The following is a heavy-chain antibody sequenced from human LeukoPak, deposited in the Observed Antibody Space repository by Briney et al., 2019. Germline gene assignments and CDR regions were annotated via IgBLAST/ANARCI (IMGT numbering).Heavy chain of an antibody. V-gene: IGHV4-4*07. D-gene: IGHD3-3*01. CDR3: ARVVSGFSYYYSYYMDV. J-gene: IGHJ6*03. Sequence: KASETLSLTCTVSGGSISSYYWSWIRQPAGKGLEWIGRIYTSGSTDYNPSLKSRVTMSVDTSKNQFSLKLTSVTAADTAVYYCARVVSGFSYYYSYYMDVWGKGTTVTISS. CDR2: IYTSGST. CDR1: GGSISSYY.